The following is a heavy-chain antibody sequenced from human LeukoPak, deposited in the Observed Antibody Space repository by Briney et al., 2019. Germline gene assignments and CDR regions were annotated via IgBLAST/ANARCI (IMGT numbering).Heavy chain of an antibody. CDR1: GGSFSGYY. V-gene: IGHV4-34*01. J-gene: IGHJ5*02. CDR3: ARADPGGWFDP. D-gene: IGHD1-26*01. CDR2: INHSGST. Sequence: SETLSLTCAVYGGSFSGYYWSWIRQPPGKGLEWIGEINHSGSTNYNPSLKSRVTISVDTSKNQFSLKLSSVTAADTAVYYCARADPGGWFDPWGQGTLVTVSS.